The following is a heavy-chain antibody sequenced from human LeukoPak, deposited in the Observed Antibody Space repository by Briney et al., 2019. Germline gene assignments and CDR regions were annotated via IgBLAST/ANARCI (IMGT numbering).Heavy chain of an antibody. CDR1: GGSISSYY. D-gene: IGHD5-12*01. CDR3: ARGYSGYDFGEYYFDY. J-gene: IGHJ4*02. CDR2: IYYSGST. Sequence: SETLSLTCTVSGGSISSYYWSWIRQPPGKGLEWIGYIYYSGSTNYNPSLKSRVTISVDTFKNQFSLKLSSVTAADTAVYYCARGYSGYDFGEYYFDYWGQGTLVTVSS. V-gene: IGHV4-59*01.